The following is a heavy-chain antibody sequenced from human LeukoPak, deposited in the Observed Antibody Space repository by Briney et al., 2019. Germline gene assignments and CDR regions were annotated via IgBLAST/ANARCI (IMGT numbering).Heavy chain of an antibody. Sequence: ASVKVSCKASGYTFTSYGISWVRQAPGQGLEWKGWISAYNGNTNYAQKLQGRVTMTTDTSTSTAYMELRSLRSDDTAVYYCARDGPVFSEPPLDYWGQGTLVTVSS. J-gene: IGHJ4*02. D-gene: IGHD3-3*01. CDR2: ISAYNGNT. CDR1: GYTFTSYG. V-gene: IGHV1-18*04. CDR3: ARDGPVFSEPPLDY.